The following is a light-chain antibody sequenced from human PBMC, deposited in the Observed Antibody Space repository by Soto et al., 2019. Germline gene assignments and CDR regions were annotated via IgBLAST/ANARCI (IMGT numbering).Light chain of an antibody. V-gene: IGLV4-69*01. CDR2: VNTYGSH. J-gene: IGLJ2*01. CDR3: QTGGTGIQV. Sequence: QSVLNQSPSASASLGASVKLTCNLSSEHSTYDIAWHQQQTEKGPRYLMKVNTYGSHNKGDGIPDRFSGSSSGAERYLTISSLQSEDEDDYYCQTGGTGIQVFGGRPKLTVL. CDR1: SEHSTYD.